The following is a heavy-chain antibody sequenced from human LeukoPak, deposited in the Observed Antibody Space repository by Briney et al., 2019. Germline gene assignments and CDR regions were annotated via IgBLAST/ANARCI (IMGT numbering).Heavy chain of an antibody. D-gene: IGHD1-1*01. J-gene: IGHJ4*02. Sequence: GGSLRLSCAASGFTFSSYGMHWVRQAPGKGLEWVAFIRYDGNNKYYADSVKGRFTISRDNSKNTLYLQMNSLRAEDTAVYYCATSTGTDLFDYWGQGTLVTVSS. CDR1: GFTFSSYG. CDR3: ATSTGTDLFDY. CDR2: IRYDGNNK. V-gene: IGHV3-30*02.